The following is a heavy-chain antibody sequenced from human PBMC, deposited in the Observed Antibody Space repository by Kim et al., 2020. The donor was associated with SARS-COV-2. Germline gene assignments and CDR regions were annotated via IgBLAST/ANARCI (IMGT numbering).Heavy chain of an antibody. Sequence: GGSLRLSCAASGFTVSSNFMSWVRQAPGKGLEWVSVIYSGGNIYYAHSVKGRFTISRDNSKNTLYLQMNSLRAGDTAVYYCARDRSFDSWGQGTMVTVSS. V-gene: IGHV3-53*01. CDR2: IYSGGNI. CDR1: GFTVSSNF. CDR3: ARDRSFDS. J-gene: IGHJ3*02.